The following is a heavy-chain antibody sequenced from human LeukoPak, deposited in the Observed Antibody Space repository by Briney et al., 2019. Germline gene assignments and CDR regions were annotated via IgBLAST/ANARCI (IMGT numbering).Heavy chain of an antibody. CDR2: IYYSGST. CDR3: ARDRGGYGGMDV. Sequence: SQTLSLTCTVSGGSISSGDYYWSWIRQPPGRGLEWIGYIYYSGSTYYNPSLKSRVTISVDTSKNQFSLKLSSVTAADTAVYYCARDRGGYGGMDVWGQGTTVTVSS. J-gene: IGHJ6*02. D-gene: IGHD3-10*01. V-gene: IGHV4-30-4*01. CDR1: GGSISSGDYY.